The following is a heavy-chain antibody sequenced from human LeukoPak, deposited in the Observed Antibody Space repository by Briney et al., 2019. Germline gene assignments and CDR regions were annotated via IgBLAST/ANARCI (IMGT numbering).Heavy chain of an antibody. CDR2: ISSSSSYI. Sequence: GGSLRLSCAASGFTFSNAWMSWVRQAPGKGLEWVSSISSSSSYIYYADSVKGRFTISRDNAKNSLYLQMNSLRAEDTAVYYCARDNLASGYFQHWGQGTLVTVSS. V-gene: IGHV3-21*01. J-gene: IGHJ1*01. CDR3: ARDNLASGYFQH. CDR1: GFTFSNAW. D-gene: IGHD1-14*01.